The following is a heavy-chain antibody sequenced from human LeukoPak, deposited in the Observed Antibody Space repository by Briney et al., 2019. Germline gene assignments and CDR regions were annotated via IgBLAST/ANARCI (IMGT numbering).Heavy chain of an antibody. V-gene: IGHV3-23*01. CDR3: AKDRVVRGVPEFDY. D-gene: IGHD3-10*01. CDR1: GFTFSSYG. J-gene: IGHJ4*02. CDR2: ISGSGGST. Sequence: GGSLRLSCAASGFTFSSYGMSWVRQAPGKGLEWVSGISGSGGSTHYADSVKGRFTISRDNSKNTVYLQMNSLRAEDTAVYYCAKDRVVRGVPEFDYWGQGTLVTVSS.